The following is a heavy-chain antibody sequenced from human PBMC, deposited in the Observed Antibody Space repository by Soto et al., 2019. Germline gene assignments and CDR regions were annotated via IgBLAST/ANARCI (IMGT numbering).Heavy chain of an antibody. D-gene: IGHD3-10*01. CDR3: ARGRGGVQH. V-gene: IGHV4-34*01. J-gene: IGHJ1*01. CDR1: GGSFGGYF. Sequence: SETLSLTCAVYGGSFGGYFWSWIRQPPGKGLERIGELNDSGGTNYNASLKSRVSISGDESKNQFSLELRFVTAADTAVYYCARGRGGVQHWGQGTLVTVSS. CDR2: LNDSGGT.